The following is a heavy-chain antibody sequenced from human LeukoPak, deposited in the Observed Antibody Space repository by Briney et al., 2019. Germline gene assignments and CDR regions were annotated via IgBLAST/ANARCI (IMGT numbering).Heavy chain of an antibody. CDR1: GYSISSGFF. CDR2: LYHSGST. D-gene: IGHD6-13*01. J-gene: IGHJ4*02. Sequence: SETLSLTCTVSGYSISSGFFWGWIRQPPGKGLEWIGSLYHSGSTNYSPSLKSRVTISVDTSNNQFSLNLTSVTAADTAVYYCVREGDSNSWYGLIWGQGTLVTVSS. CDR3: VREGDSNSWYGLI. V-gene: IGHV4-38-2*02.